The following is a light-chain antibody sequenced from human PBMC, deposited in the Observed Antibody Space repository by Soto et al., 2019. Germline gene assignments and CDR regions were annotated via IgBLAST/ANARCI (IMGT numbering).Light chain of an antibody. J-gene: IGKJ2*01. CDR3: QQSNSYPYT. Sequence: DIQMTQSPSTLSASVGDRVTITCRASQSISSWLAWYQQKPGKAPKLLIYKASSLQSGVPSRFSGSGSGTEFTLTISSLQPSDFAAYYCQQSNSYPYTFGQGTKLEIK. V-gene: IGKV1-5*03. CDR1: QSISSW. CDR2: KAS.